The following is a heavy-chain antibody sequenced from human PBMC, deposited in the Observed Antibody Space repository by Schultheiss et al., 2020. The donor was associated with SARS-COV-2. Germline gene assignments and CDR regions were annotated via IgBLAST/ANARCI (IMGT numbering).Heavy chain of an antibody. CDR1: GFTFSSYG. CDR3: ARDPPTMVRGVEVP. J-gene: IGHJ5*02. CDR2: ISSSSSTI. D-gene: IGHD3-10*01. Sequence: GESLKISCAASGFTFSSYGMHWVRQAPGKGLEWVSYISSSSSTIYYADSVKGRFTISRDNAKNSLYLQMNSLRAEDTAVYYCARDPPTMVRGVEVPWGQGTLVTVSS. V-gene: IGHV3-48*01.